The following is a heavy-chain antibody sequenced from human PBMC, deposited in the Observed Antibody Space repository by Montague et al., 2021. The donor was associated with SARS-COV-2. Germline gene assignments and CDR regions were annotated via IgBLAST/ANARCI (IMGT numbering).Heavy chain of an antibody. J-gene: IGHJ4*02. D-gene: IGHD3-10*01. Sequence: SETLSLTCSVSGDSITNHYWSWIRQPAGKGLEWIGRMHFTGKANFSPFFSSRLTMSADTSKNQFSLKLTSVTAADTAIYFCARDRFDFGAGRQGTIDFWGQGTLVTVSS. CDR1: GDSITNHY. CDR2: MHFTGKA. CDR3: ARDRFDFGAGRQGTIDF. V-gene: IGHV4-4*07.